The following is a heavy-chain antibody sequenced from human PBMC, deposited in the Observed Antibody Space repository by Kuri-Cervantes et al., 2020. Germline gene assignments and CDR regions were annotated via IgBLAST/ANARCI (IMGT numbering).Heavy chain of an antibody. CDR1: GGSFSGYY. V-gene: IGHV4-34*01. Sequence: SETLSLTCAVYGGSFSGYYWSWIRQPPGKGLEWIGEINHSGSTNYNPSLKSRVTISVDTSKNQFSLKLSSVTAADTAVYYCATASIVATIFYTDYYMDVWGKGTTVTVSS. CDR2: INHSGST. J-gene: IGHJ6*03. D-gene: IGHD5-12*01. CDR3: ATASIVATIFYTDYYMDV.